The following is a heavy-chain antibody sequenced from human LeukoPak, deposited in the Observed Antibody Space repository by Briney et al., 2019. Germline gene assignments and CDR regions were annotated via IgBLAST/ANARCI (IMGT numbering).Heavy chain of an antibody. Sequence: GGSLRLSCAASGFTFSDVWMSWVRQAPGKGLEWVGRIKSKTDGGTTDYAAPVKGRFTISRDDSKSTLYLQMNSLKTEDSAVYYCTVDYGDYEGDYYFDYWGQGTLVTVSS. J-gene: IGHJ4*02. CDR3: TVDYGDYEGDYYFDY. D-gene: IGHD4-17*01. CDR2: IKSKTDGGTT. CDR1: GFTFSDVW. V-gene: IGHV3-15*01.